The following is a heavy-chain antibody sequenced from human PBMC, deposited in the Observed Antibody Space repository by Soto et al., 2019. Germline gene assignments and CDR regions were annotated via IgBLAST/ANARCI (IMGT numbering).Heavy chain of an antibody. CDR1: GFSFSNYG. D-gene: IGHD3-3*01. Sequence: QVELVESGGGVVQPGRSLRLSCAASGFSFSNYGMHWVRQAPGKGLEWVSVISYDGSNKYYADSVKGRFTISRDNSKNTLYLQMNSLRAEDTAVYYCARGGFWSGYHYGMDVWGQGTTVTVSS. CDR2: ISYDGSNK. V-gene: IGHV3-30*19. J-gene: IGHJ6*02. CDR3: ARGGFWSGYHYGMDV.